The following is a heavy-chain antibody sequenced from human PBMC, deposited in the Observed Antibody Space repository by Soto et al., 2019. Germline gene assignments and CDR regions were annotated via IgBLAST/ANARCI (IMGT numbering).Heavy chain of an antibody. V-gene: IGHV4-38-2*01. CDR1: GYSISSGYY. CDR3: ARDGGANLVFWNYGMDV. J-gene: IGHJ6*02. CDR2: IYHSGST. D-gene: IGHD3-3*01. Sequence: SETLSLTCAVSGYSISSGYYWGWIRQPPGKGLEWIGSIYHSGSTYYNPSLKSRVTISVDTSKNQFSLKLSSVPAADTAVYYCARDGGANLVFWNYGMDVWGQGTTVTVSS.